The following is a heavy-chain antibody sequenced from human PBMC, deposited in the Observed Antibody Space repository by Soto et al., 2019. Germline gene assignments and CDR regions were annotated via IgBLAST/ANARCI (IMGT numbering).Heavy chain of an antibody. J-gene: IGHJ6*02. CDR1: GYSFTSYW. CDR3: ASLLGMNYYYYYGMDV. V-gene: IGHV5-10-1*01. CDR2: IDPSDSYT. D-gene: IGHD3-10*01. Sequence: PGESLKISCKGSGYSFTSYWISWVRQMPGKGLEWMGRIDPSDSYTNYSPSFQGHVTISADKSISTAYLQWSSLKASDTAMYYCASLLGMNYYYYYGMDVWGQGTTVTVSS.